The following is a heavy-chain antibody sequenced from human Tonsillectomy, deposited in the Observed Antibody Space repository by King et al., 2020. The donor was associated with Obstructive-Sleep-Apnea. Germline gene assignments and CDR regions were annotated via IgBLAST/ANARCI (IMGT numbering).Heavy chain of an antibody. J-gene: IGHJ4*01. CDR2: IYYTGNT. V-gene: IGHV4-59*01. D-gene: IGHD4-17*01. CDR1: GGSFGAYY. CDR3: AGDYGDYKVDY. Sequence: VQLQESGPRLVKPWETLSLTCTVSGGSFGAYYWSWIRQPPGRGLEGVGNIYYTGNTNYNPSLKSRITMSVDTSKKPFSLKLRSVTAADTAVYFCAGDYGDYKVDYWGQGSLVTVSS.